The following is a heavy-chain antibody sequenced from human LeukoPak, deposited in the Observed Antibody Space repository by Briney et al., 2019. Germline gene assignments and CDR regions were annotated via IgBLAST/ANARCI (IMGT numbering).Heavy chain of an antibody. CDR1: GFTFSSYG. CDR2: IRYDGSNK. V-gene: IGHV3-30*02. Sequence: PGGSLRLSCAASGFTFSSYGMHWVRQAPGKGLEWVAFIRYDGSNKYYADSVKGRFTISRDNSKNTLYLQMNSLRAEDTAVYYFMTDSRKDGSGSYMDYWGQGTLVTVSS. D-gene: IGHD3-10*01. CDR3: MTDSRKDGSGSYMDY. J-gene: IGHJ4*02.